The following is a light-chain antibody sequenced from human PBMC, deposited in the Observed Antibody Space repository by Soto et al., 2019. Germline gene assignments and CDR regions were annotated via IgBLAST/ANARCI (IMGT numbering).Light chain of an antibody. CDR2: EVS. CDR3: CSYAGSSTGV. Sequence: QSVLTQPASVSGSPGQSITISCTGTSSDVGSYNLVSWYQQHPGKAPELMIYEVSKRPSGVSNRFSGSKSGNTASLTISGLQAEDEADYYCCSYAGSSTGVFGGGTKLTVL. V-gene: IGLV2-23*02. J-gene: IGLJ3*02. CDR1: SSDVGSYNL.